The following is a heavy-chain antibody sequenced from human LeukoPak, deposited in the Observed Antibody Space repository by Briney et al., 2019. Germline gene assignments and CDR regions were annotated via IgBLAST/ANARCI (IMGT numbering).Heavy chain of an antibody. CDR3: ARGEGYCTNGVCYLGPGPHIYYYYYMDV. CDR1: GGTFSSYA. Sequence: GASVKVSCKASGGTFSSYAISWVRQAPGQGLEWMGGIIPIFGTANYAQKFQGRVTITADKSTSTAYMELSSLRSEDTAVYYCARGEGYCTNGVCYLGPGPHIYYYYYMDVWGKGTTVTVSS. J-gene: IGHJ6*03. CDR2: IIPIFGTA. D-gene: IGHD2-8*01. V-gene: IGHV1-69*06.